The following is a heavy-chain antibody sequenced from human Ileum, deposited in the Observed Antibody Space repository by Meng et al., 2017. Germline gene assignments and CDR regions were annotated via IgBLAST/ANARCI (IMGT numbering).Heavy chain of an antibody. Sequence: QVQVVQSAAEVKKPGASVKSYCKNSEIIYLSHDMHWVRQAPGQGLEWMGWINSGNSNSKYSQKFQGRVTIIRDTSATTAYMELTSLTSADTATYYCVFGWSFGYWGQGTLVTVSS. J-gene: IGHJ4*02. CDR1: EIIYLSHD. CDR2: INSGNSNS. D-gene: IGHD3-10*02. CDR3: VFGWSFGY. V-gene: IGHV1-3*04.